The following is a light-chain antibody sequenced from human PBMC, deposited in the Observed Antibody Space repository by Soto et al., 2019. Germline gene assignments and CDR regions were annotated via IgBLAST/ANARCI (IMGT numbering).Light chain of an antibody. CDR1: RSLLHSNGYSY. J-gene: IGKJ1*01. CDR2: LGS. CDR3: MQALQTPRT. Sequence: DIVMTQSPLSLPVTPGEPASISCRSSRSLLHSNGYSYLDWYLQKPGQSPQLLIYLGSNRASGVPDRFSGSGSGTDFTLKISRVEAEDVGVYYCMQALQTPRTFGQGTKVEIK. V-gene: IGKV2-28*01.